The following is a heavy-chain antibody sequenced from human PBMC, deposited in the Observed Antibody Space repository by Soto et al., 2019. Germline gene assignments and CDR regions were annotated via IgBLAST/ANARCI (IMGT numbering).Heavy chain of an antibody. CDR1: GYTFTSYD. J-gene: IGHJ3*02. Sequence: QVQLVQSGAEVKKPGASVKVSCKASGYTFTSYDINWVRQATGQGLEWMGWMNPNSGNTGYAQKFQGRVTMTRNTSISTAYMELSSLRSEDTAVYYCARGINYPDSGADSFDIWGQGTMVTVSS. D-gene: IGHD3-10*01. CDR2: MNPNSGNT. V-gene: IGHV1-8*01. CDR3: ARGINYPDSGADSFDI.